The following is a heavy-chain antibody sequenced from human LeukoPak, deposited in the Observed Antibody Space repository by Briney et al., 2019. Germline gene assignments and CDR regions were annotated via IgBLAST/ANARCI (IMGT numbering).Heavy chain of an antibody. V-gene: IGHV4-34*01. CDR1: GGSFSNYY. D-gene: IGHD4/OR15-4a*01. CDR3: ARLWCSNCQEDY. J-gene: IGHJ4*02. CDR2: INHSGST. Sequence: SETLSLTCAVYGGSFSNYYWSWVRQPPGKGLEWIGEINHSGSTNYNPSLKSRVTITVDTSKNQFSLKLSSVTAADTAVYYCARLWCSNCQEDYWGQGTLVTVSS.